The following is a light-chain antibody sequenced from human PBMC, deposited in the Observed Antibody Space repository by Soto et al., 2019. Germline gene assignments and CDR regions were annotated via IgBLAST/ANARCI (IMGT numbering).Light chain of an antibody. Sequence: QSVLTQPASVSWAPGQSITISCTGTSRPVAAHTFVSSYQQHPGKLPKLMIYPVRSRPSGVSQRFSGSKSGNTASLTISGLQAADEADYYCRSFTTDSTYVFGTGTRSPS. CDR3: RSFTTDSTYV. CDR2: PVR. CDR1: SRPVAAHTF. V-gene: IGLV2-14*01. J-gene: IGLJ1*01.